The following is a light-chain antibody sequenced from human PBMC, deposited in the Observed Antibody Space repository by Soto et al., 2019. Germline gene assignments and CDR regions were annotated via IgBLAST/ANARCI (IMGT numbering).Light chain of an antibody. J-gene: IGLJ1*01. CDR1: SSDIGTYDY. Sequence: QSALTQPPSASGSLGQSVTISCTGTSSDIGTYDYASWYQQHPGRAPKLIIFEVSKRPLGVPDRFSGSKSGNTASLIVSGLQPDDEAEYHCTSYTGDDFTFVFGTGTKV. V-gene: IGLV2-8*01. CDR3: TSYTGDDFTFV. CDR2: EVS.